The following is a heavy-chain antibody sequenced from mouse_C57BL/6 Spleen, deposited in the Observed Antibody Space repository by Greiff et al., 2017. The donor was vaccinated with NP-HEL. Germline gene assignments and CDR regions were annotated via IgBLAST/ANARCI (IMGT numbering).Heavy chain of an antibody. CDR2: ISYDGSN. J-gene: IGHJ3*01. Sequence: EVKLMESGPGLVKPSQSLSLTCSVTGYSITSGYYWNWIRQFPGNKLEWMGYISYDGSNNYNPSLKNRISITRDTSKNQFFLKLNSVTTEDTATYYCARDNLGRFAYWGQGTLVTVSA. CDR3: ARDNLGRFAY. V-gene: IGHV3-6*01. CDR1: GYSITSGYY. D-gene: IGHD4-1*01.